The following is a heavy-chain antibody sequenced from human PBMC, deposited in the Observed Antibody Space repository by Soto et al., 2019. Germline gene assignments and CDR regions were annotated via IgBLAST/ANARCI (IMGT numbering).Heavy chain of an antibody. D-gene: IGHD6-6*01. Sequence: GSLRLSCAASGFTLSSCVMTWVRQAPGKGLEWVSGIDVGGGGTYYADSVKGRFTISRDNSKNTLYLQMNSLGADDTAVYYCAKGPEQLVHGVFDYWGPGVLVTVSS. CDR3: AKGPEQLVHGVFDY. CDR1: GFTLSSCV. J-gene: IGHJ4*02. CDR2: IDVGGGGT. V-gene: IGHV3-23*01.